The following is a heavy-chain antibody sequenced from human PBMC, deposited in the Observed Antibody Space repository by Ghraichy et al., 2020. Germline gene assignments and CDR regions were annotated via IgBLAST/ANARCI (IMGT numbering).Heavy chain of an antibody. J-gene: IGHJ4*02. D-gene: IGHD3-3*01. CDR2: IYYSGST. Sequence: SETLSLTCTVSGGSISSYYWSWIRQPPGKGLEWIGYIYYSGSTNYNPSLKSRVTISVDTSKNQFSLKLSSVTAAATAVYYCARGGRDFWSGYLVHFDDWGQGSLVTVPS. CDR1: GGSISSYY. V-gene: IGHV4-59*01. CDR3: ARGGRDFWSGYLVHFDD.